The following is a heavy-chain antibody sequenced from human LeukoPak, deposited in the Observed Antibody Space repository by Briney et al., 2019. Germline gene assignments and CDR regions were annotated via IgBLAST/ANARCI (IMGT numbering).Heavy chain of an antibody. V-gene: IGHV4-59*01. J-gene: IGHJ5*02. Sequence: SQTLSLTCSVSGASLSSYYWDWLRQSPGKGLEWTGYISDTGKTDSNASLKSRVTISLDTSKNQFSLTLKSVTAADSAVYYCATGYYEPFAAWGPGILVTVSS. D-gene: IGHD1-26*01. CDR1: GASLSSYY. CDR2: ISDTGKT. CDR3: ATGYYEPFAA.